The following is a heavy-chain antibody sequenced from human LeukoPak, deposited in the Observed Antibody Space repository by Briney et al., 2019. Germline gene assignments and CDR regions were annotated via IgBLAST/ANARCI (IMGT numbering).Heavy chain of an antibody. D-gene: IGHD3-22*01. V-gene: IGHV4-59*08. CDR1: GGSISTYF. Sequence: SEPVSLTCTVSGGSISTYFWSWIRQPPGKRLECIGHVSFSESTNYHPSLESRVTISVDTSKNQFSMTLSSVTAADTAVYYCARHKSSGSYPLDYWGQG. CDR2: VSFSEST. CDR3: ARHKSSGSYPLDY. J-gene: IGHJ4*02.